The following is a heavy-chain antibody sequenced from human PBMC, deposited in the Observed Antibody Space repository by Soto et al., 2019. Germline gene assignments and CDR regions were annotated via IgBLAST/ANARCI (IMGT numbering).Heavy chain of an antibody. V-gene: IGHV4-4*02. CDR3: ARWTSCGGDCYWLDY. J-gene: IGHJ4*02. D-gene: IGHD2-21*02. CDR2: IYHSGST. CDR1: GGSISSSNW. Sequence: SETLSLTCAVSGGSISSSNWWSWVRQPPGKGLEWIGEIYHSGSTNYNPSLKSRVTISVDNFKNQFSLKLSSVTAADTAVYYCARWTSCGGDCYWLDYWGQGTLVTVSS.